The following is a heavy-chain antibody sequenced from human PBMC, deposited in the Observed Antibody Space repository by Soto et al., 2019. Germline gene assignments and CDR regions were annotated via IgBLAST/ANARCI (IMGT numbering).Heavy chain of an antibody. CDR2: VYNSGST. Sequence: SSETLSLTCTVSGGSISSNYWTWIRQPPGRGLEWIGYVYNSGSTNYNPSLKSRVTISEDTSKSQFSLKVNSMTAADTAVYYCARYRREAVAGYTLDNWGQGILVTVSS. CDR3: ARYRREAVAGYTLDN. D-gene: IGHD6-13*01. J-gene: IGHJ4*02. CDR1: GGSISSNY. V-gene: IGHV4-59*01.